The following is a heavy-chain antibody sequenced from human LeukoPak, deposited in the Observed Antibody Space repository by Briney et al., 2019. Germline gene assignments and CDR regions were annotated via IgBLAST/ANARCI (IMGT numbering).Heavy chain of an antibody. CDR2: ISWNSGSI. CDR1: GFTFDDYA. V-gene: IGHV3-9*01. CDR3: AKDISGIADY. Sequence: PGGSLRLSCAASGFTFDDYAIHWVRQAPGKGLEWVSGISWNSGSIGYADSVKGRFTISRDNAKNSLYLQMNSLRAEDTALYYCAKDISGIADYWGQGTLVTVSS. J-gene: IGHJ4*02. D-gene: IGHD6-13*01.